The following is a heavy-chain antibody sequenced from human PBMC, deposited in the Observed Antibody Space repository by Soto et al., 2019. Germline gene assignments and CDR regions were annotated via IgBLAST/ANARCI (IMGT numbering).Heavy chain of an antibody. D-gene: IGHD1-26*01. CDR2: INTDGSRT. Sequence: GGSLRLSCAASGFTFDYYWMHLVRQAPGKGLVWVSRINTDGSRTNYADSVKGRFTISRDNAKNTLYLQMNSLRAEDTAVYYCARVATGSYNWFDPWGQGTQVTVSS. V-gene: IGHV3-74*01. CDR3: ARVATGSYNWFDP. CDR1: GFTFDYYW. J-gene: IGHJ5*02.